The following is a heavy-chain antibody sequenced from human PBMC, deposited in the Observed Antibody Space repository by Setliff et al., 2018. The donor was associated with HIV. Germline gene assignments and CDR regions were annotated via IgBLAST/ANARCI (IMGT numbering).Heavy chain of an antibody. CDR1: GYTFTGYF. CDR3: ATLDQDFHSSAFDTFDI. J-gene: IGHJ3*02. Sequence: GASVKVSCKTSGYTFTGYFMHWVRQAPRQGLEWMGWINPDSGDTNYAQKFQGRLTMTRDTSINTAYMELSRLRSDDTAVYYCATLDQDFHSSAFDTFDIWGQGTVVTVSS. V-gene: IGHV1-2*02. D-gene: IGHD3-22*01. CDR2: INPDSGDT.